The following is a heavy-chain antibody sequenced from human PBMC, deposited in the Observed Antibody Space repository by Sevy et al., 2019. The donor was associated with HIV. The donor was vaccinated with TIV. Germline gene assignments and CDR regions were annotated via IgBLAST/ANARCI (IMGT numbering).Heavy chain of an antibody. CDR3: ATYPHYHDSSRDAFDI. Sequence: ASVKVSGKVSGYSVSDLSIHCVRHAPGKGLEWMGGYDPEDGETIYAQKFQGRVTMTEDTSTDTAYMELSSLRSEDTAVPYCATYPHYHDSSRDAFDIWGQGKMVTVS. D-gene: IGHD3-22*01. CDR1: GYSVSDLS. V-gene: IGHV1-24*01. J-gene: IGHJ3*02. CDR2: YDPEDGET.